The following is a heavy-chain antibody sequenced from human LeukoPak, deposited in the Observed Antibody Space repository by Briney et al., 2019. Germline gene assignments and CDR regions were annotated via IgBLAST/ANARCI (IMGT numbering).Heavy chain of an antibody. CDR3: ARDQYDYVWGSYRDFDY. CDR1: GLTFSSYS. CDR2: ISSSSSTI. V-gene: IGHV3-48*02. Sequence: PGGSLRLSCAASGLTFSSYSMNWVRQAPGKGLEWVSYISSSSSTIYYADSVKGRFTISRDNAKNSLYLQMNSLRDEDTAVYYCARDQYDYVWGSYRDFDYWGQGTLVTVSS. D-gene: IGHD3-16*02. J-gene: IGHJ4*02.